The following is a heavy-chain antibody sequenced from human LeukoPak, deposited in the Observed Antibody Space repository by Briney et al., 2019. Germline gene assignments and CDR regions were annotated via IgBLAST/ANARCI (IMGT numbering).Heavy chain of an antibody. CDR1: GYTFTNYG. CDR2: INPNSGGT. D-gene: IGHD3-10*01. Sequence: ASVKVSCKASGYTFTNYGISWVRQAPGQGLEWMGWINPNSGGTNYAQKFQGRVTMTRDTSISTAYMELSRLRSDDTAVYYCARARITRQTYYFDYWGQGTLVTVSS. V-gene: IGHV1-2*02. J-gene: IGHJ4*02. CDR3: ARARITRQTYYFDY.